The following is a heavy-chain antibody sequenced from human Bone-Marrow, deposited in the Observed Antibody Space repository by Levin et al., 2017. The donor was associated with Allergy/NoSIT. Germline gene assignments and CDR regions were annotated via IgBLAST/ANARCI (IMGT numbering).Heavy chain of an antibody. V-gene: IGHV4-59*01. Sequence: SQTLSRSGNVAGDSLSSYYWNWIRQPPGKGLEGNGYIYYNGNTKYNPSLKSRVTISVDTSKNQFSLKLSSVTAADTAVYYCARGVFYDDSYFDYWGRGTLVTVSS. J-gene: IGHJ4*02. CDR1: GDSLSSYY. CDR3: ARGVFYDDSYFDY. CDR2: IYYNGNT. D-gene: IGHD4-17*01.